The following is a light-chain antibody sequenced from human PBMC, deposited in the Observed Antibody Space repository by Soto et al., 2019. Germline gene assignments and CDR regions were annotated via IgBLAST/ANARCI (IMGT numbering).Light chain of an antibody. CDR1: SSDVGSYNY. Sequence: QSALTQPRSVSGSPGQSVTLSCTGTSSDVGSYNYVSWYQQHPGKAPKLMIEDVNKRPSGVPDRFSGSRSGNTASLTISGLQAEDEADYYCCSYAGSYTWVFGGGTKVTVL. CDR3: CSYAGSYTWV. CDR2: DVN. V-gene: IGLV2-11*01. J-gene: IGLJ3*02.